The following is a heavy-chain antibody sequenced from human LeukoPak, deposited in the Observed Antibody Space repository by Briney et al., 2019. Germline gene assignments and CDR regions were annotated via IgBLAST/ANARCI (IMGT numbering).Heavy chain of an antibody. D-gene: IGHD3-10*02. J-gene: IGHJ4*02. CDR3: ACTTMSRRVDY. V-gene: IGHV4-59*08. CDR1: GGSISSYY. CDR2: IYYSGST. Sequence: SETLSLTCTVSGGSISSYYWSWIRQPPGKGLEWIGYIYYSGSTNYNPSLKSRVTISVDTSKNQFSLKLSSVTAADTAVYYCACTTMSRRVDYWGQGTLVTVSS.